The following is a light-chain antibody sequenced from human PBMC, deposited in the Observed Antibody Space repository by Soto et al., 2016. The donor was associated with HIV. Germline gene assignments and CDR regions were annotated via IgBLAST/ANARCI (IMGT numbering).Light chain of an antibody. CDR1: QSITDY. CDR2: AAS. Sequence: DIQMTQSPSSLPASVGDRVTITCRTSQSITDYLNWYQQKPGRAPKLLIYAASSLQSGVPARFSGSGSGTDFTLTISSLQPEDFATYFCQQSYNTPLTFGGGTKVEI. CDR3: QQSYNTPLT. J-gene: IGKJ4*01. V-gene: IGKV1-39*01.